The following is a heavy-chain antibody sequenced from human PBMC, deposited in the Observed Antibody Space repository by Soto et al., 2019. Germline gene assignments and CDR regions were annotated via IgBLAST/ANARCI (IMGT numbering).Heavy chain of an antibody. Sequence: GESLKISCKGSGYSFTSYWIGWVRQMPGKGLEWMGIIYPGDSDTRYSPSFQGQVTISADKSISTAYLQWSSLKASDTAMYYCARTEVVPAATLPYNWFGPWGQGTLVTVSS. V-gene: IGHV5-51*01. CDR3: ARTEVVPAATLPYNWFGP. J-gene: IGHJ5*02. CDR2: IYPGDSDT. D-gene: IGHD2-2*01. CDR1: GYSFTSYW.